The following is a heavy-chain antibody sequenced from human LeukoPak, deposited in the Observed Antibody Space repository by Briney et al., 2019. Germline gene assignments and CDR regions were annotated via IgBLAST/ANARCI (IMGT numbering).Heavy chain of an antibody. CDR1: GFTFSRSA. V-gene: IGHV3-23*01. D-gene: IGHD6-13*01. Sequence: GGSLRLSCAASGFTFSRSAMTWVRQTPGKGLDWVSSVSSSGNTYYADSVKGRFTISRDNSKNMLYLQMNSLRAEDTAVYYCVKGRISEDGLDFWGQGTLVTVSS. CDR3: VKGRISEDGLDF. J-gene: IGHJ4*02. CDR2: VSSSGNT.